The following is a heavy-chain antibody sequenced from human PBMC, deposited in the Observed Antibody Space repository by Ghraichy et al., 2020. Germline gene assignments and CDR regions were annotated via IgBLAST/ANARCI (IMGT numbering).Heavy chain of an antibody. CDR2: FYPEDGET. D-gene: IGHD3-3*01. V-gene: IGHV1-24*01. J-gene: IGHJ6*02. CDR1: GYTLTELS. Sequence: ASVKVSCKVSGYTLTELSMHWVRQAPGKGLEWMGGFYPEDGETIYAQKFQGRVTMTEDTSTDTAYMELSSLRSEDTAVYYCATVKPQFWSGYYNNYYYGMDVWGQGTTVTVSS. CDR3: ATVKPQFWSGYYNNYYYGMDV.